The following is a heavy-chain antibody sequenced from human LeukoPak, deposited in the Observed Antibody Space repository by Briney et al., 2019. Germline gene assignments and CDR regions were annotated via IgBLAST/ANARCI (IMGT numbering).Heavy chain of an antibody. J-gene: IGHJ6*04. CDR1: GYSFTSYW. V-gene: IGHV5-10-1*01. Sequence: GESLKISCKGSGYSFTSYWISWVRQMPGKGLECMGRIDPSDSYTNYSASFQGHVTISAAKSISTAYLQWSSLKASDTAMYYCERQEITMVRGVLYYYGMDVWGKGTTVTVSS. CDR3: ERQEITMVRGVLYYYGMDV. CDR2: IDPSDSYT. D-gene: IGHD3-10*01.